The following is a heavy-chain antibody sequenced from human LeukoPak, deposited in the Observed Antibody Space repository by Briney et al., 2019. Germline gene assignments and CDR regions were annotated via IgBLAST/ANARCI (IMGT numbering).Heavy chain of an antibody. D-gene: IGHD5-12*01. Sequence: ASVKVSCKASGGTFSSYAISWVRQAPGQGLEWMGGIIPIFGTANYAQKFQGRVTITTDESTSTAYMELSSLRSEDTAVYYCASGATINYYYYYMDVWGKGTTVTVSS. CDR3: ASGATINYYYYYMDV. V-gene: IGHV1-69*05. J-gene: IGHJ6*03. CDR2: IIPIFGTA. CDR1: GGTFSSYA.